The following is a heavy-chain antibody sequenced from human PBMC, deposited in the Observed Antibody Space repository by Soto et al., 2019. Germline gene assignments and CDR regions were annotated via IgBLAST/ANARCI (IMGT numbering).Heavy chain of an antibody. CDR2: IYPGDSDT. CDR1: GYSFTSYW. J-gene: IGHJ6*02. Sequence: GESLKISCKGSGYSFTSYWIGWVRQMPGKGLEWMGIIYPGDSDTRYSPSFQGQVTISADKSISTAYLQWSSLKASDTAMYYCARLDTAHYYYYYGMDVWGQGPTVTVSS. V-gene: IGHV5-51*01. D-gene: IGHD3-9*01. CDR3: ARLDTAHYYYYYGMDV.